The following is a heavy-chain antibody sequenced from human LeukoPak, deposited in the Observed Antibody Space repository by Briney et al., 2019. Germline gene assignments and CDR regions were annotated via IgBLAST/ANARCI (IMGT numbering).Heavy chain of an antibody. CDR3: ARASQYYYDSSGYYYLYYFDY. Sequence: SVKVSCKASGGTFSSYAISWVRQAPGQGLEWMGGIIPIFGTANYAQKFQGRVTITTDESTSTAYMELSSLRSEDTAVYYCARASQYYYDSSGYYYLYYFDYWGQGTLVTDSS. CDR2: IIPIFGTA. D-gene: IGHD3-22*01. CDR1: GGTFSSYA. V-gene: IGHV1-69*05. J-gene: IGHJ4*02.